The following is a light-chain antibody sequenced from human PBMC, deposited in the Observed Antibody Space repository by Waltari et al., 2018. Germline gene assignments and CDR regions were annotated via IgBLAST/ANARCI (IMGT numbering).Light chain of an antibody. Sequence: WYQQNPGKAPNLMIYEGNKRPSGVSNRFSGSKAGNTASLTISGLQAEDEADYYCYSYAGSGTWVFGGGTKLTVL. V-gene: IGLV2-23*01. CDR2: EGN. CDR3: YSYAGSGTWV. J-gene: IGLJ3*02.